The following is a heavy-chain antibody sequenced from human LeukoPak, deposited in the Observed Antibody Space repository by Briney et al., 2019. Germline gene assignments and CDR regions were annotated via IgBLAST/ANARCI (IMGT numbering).Heavy chain of an antibody. CDR1: GFTFSSYA. CDR3: AKDRVASGQMGAFGY. Sequence: GGSLRLSCAASGFTFSSYAMSWVRQAPGKGLEWVSVISGSGGSTNYAGSVRGRFTISRDNSKNTLYLQMNSLRAEDTALYYCAKDRVASGQMGAFGYWGQGTLVTVSS. CDR2: ISGSGGST. V-gene: IGHV3-23*01. D-gene: IGHD2-15*01. J-gene: IGHJ4*02.